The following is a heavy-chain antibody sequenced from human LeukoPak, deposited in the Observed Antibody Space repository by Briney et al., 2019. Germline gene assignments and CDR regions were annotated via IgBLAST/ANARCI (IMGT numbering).Heavy chain of an antibody. CDR1: GDSISSNSYY. Sequence: SETLSLTCTVSGDSISSNSYYWGWIRQPPAKGLEWIGSIYYSGSTNYNPSLKSRVTISVDTSKNQFSLKLSSVTAADTAVYYCARQPLGFCGGDCYSGYFQHWGQGTLVTVSS. D-gene: IGHD2-21*02. V-gene: IGHV4-39*01. J-gene: IGHJ1*01. CDR2: IYYSGST. CDR3: ARQPLGFCGGDCYSGYFQH.